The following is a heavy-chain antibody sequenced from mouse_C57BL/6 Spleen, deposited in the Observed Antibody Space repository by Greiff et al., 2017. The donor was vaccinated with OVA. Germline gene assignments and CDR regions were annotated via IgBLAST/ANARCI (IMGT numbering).Heavy chain of an antibody. J-gene: IGHJ1*03. V-gene: IGHV1-77*01. Sequence: VQLQQSGAELVKPGASVKISCKASGYTFTDYYINWVKQRPGQGLEWIGKIGPGSGSTYYNEKFKGKATLTADKSASTAYMQLSSLTSEDSAVYFCARLGPYYYGSSLYWYFDVWGTGTTVTVSS. CDR3: ARLGPYYYGSSLYWYFDV. CDR2: IGPGSGST. CDR1: GYTFTDYY. D-gene: IGHD1-1*01.